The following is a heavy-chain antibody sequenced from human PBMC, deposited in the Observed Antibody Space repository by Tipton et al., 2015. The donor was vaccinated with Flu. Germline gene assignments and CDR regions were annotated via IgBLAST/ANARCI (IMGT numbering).Heavy chain of an antibody. V-gene: IGHV4-31*03. Sequence: TLSLTCTVSGGSISSGGYYWNWIRQHPGEGLEWIGYIYYSGSTYYNPSLKSRVTISIDTSKNQFSLKLSSVTAADTAVYYCARALQNYFDYWGQGTLVTVSS. CDR2: IYYSGST. J-gene: IGHJ4*02. CDR1: GGSISSGGYY. CDR3: ARALQNYFDY.